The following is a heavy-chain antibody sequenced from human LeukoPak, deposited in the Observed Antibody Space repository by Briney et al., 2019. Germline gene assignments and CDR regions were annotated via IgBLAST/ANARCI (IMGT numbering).Heavy chain of an antibody. Sequence: GGSLRLSCAASGFTFSDYYMSWIRQAPGKGLEWVSYISSSGSTIYYADSVKGRFTITRDNAKNSLYLQMNSLRAEDTAVYYCAKALGDIAAEGSEWGQGTLVTVSS. V-gene: IGHV3-11*04. CDR2: ISSSGSTI. CDR1: GFTFSDYY. J-gene: IGHJ4*02. D-gene: IGHD6-13*01. CDR3: AKALGDIAAEGSE.